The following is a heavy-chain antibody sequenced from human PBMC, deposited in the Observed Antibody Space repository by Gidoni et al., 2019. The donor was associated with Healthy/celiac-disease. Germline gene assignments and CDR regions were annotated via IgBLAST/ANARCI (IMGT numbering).Heavy chain of an antibody. V-gene: IGHV4-38-2*01. CDR3: AGPRGSSSYEFDY. CDR2: IYHSGST. CDR1: GYSISSGYY. J-gene: IGHJ4*02. D-gene: IGHD6-6*01. Sequence: QVQLQESGPGLVKPSETLSLTCAVSGYSISSGYYWGWIRQPPGKGLEWIGSIYHSGSTYYNPSLKSRVTISVDTSKNQFSLKLSSVTAADTAVYYCAGPRGSSSYEFDYWGQGTLVTVSS.